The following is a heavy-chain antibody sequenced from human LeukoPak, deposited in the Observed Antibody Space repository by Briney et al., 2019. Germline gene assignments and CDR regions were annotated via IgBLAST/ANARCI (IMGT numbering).Heavy chain of an antibody. CDR2: ISGSGGST. V-gene: IGHV3-23*01. J-gene: IGHJ4*02. CDR1: GFTFSSYA. D-gene: IGHD2-15*01. CDR3: AKNGLNHCSGGSCYFDY. Sequence: GGSLRLSCAASGFTFSSYAMSWVRQAPGKGLEWVSAISGSGGSTYYADSVKGRFTISIDNSKNTLYLQMNSLRAEDTAVYYCAKNGLNHCSGGSCYFDYWGQGTLVTVSS.